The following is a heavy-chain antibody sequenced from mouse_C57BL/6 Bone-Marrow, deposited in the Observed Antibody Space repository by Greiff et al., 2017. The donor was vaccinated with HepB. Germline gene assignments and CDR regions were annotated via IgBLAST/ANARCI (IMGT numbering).Heavy chain of an antibody. V-gene: IGHV10-1*01. CDR1: GFSFNTYA. CDR2: IRSKSNNYAT. CDR3: VTPGTWFAY. D-gene: IGHD2-14*01. Sequence: EVKLVESGGGLVQPKGSLKLSCAASGFSFNTYAMNWVRQAPGKGLEWVARIRSKSNNYATYYADSVKDRFTISRDDSESMLYLQMNNLKTEDTAMYYCVTPGTWFAYWGQGTLVTVSA. J-gene: IGHJ3*01.